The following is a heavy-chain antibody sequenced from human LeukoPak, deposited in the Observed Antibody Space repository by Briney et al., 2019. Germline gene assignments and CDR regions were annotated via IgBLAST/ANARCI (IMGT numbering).Heavy chain of an antibody. J-gene: IGHJ3*02. D-gene: IGHD6-13*01. CDR2: INPNSGGT. CDR3: ARVHYISNWYYAFDI. V-gene: IGHV1-2*02. CDR1: GYTFTVYY. Sequence: ASVKVSCKASGYTFTVYYMHWVRQAPGQGLEWMGWINPNSGGTNYAQKFQGRVTMTRDTSITTADMELSRLTSDDTAIYYCARVHYISNWYYAFDIWGQGTMVTVSS.